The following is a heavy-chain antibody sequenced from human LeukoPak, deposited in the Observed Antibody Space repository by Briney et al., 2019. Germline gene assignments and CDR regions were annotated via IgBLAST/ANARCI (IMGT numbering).Heavy chain of an antibody. CDR2: IYWDDDK. CDR3: AHKPPPKYYYDSSGYNYFDY. CDR1: GFSLSTSGVG. V-gene: IGHV2-5*02. D-gene: IGHD3-22*01. Sequence: SGPTLVNPTQTLTLTCTFSGFSLSTSGVGVGWIRQPPGKALEWLALIYWDDDKRYSPSLKSRLTITKGTSKNQVVLTMTNMDPVDTATYYCAHKPPPKYYYDSSGYNYFDYWGQGTLVTVSS. J-gene: IGHJ4*02.